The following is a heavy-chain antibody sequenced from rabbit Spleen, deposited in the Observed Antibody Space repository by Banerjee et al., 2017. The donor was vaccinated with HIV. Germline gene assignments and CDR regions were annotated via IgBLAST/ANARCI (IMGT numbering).Heavy chain of an antibody. V-gene: IGHV1S40*01. CDR2: INAITGKA. Sequence: QSLEESGGDLVKPGASLTLTCTASGVSFSNKAVMCWVRQAPGKGLEWIACINAITGKAVYANWAKGRSTFSKTSSTTVTLQMTSLTVADTATYFCARDTGTSFSSYGMDLWGQGTLVTVS. CDR1: GVSFSNKAV. J-gene: IGHJ6*01. CDR3: ARDTGTSFSSYGMDL. D-gene: IGHD8-1*01.